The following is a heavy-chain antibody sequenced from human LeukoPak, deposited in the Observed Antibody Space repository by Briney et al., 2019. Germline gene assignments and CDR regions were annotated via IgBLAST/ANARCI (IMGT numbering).Heavy chain of an antibody. CDR3: ARRYYDSSGYYWLDY. CDR1: DSRFTSYW. V-gene: IGHV5-51*01. Sequence: GGPRQFPVKGSDSRFTSYWIGGAGQMPGKGLEGRGIFCPGDADTRYSTSFEGQVSISADMSISTAYLQWSSLKASDTAMYYCARRYYDSSGYYWLDYWGQGTLVAVSS. D-gene: IGHD3-22*01. CDR2: FCPGDADT. J-gene: IGHJ4*02.